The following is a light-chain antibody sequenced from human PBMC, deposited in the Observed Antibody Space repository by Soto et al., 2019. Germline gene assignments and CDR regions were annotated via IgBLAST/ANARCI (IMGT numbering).Light chain of an antibody. J-gene: IGKJ1*01. V-gene: IGKV1-39*01. CDR1: QSISSY. CDR2: AAS. Sequence: DIQMTQSPSSLSASVGDRVTITCRASQSISSYLNWYQQKPGKAPKLLIYAASSLQSGVPSRFSGSGSGTDFTLTISSLQPEDLAPYYCHQSYSTPRTFGQGTKVDIK. CDR3: HQSYSTPRT.